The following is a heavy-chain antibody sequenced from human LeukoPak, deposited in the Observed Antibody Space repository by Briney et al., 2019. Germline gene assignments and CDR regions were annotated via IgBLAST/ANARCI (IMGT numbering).Heavy chain of an antibody. Sequence: SETLSLTCTVSGGSISSYYWSWIRQPPGKGLEWIGYIYYSGSTNYNPSLKSRVTISVDTSKNQFSLKLSSVTAADTAVYYCARTTIFGVAPKARGDGMDVWGQGTTVTVSS. CDR1: GGSISSYY. V-gene: IGHV4-59*12. D-gene: IGHD3-3*01. CDR3: ARTTIFGVAPKARGDGMDV. J-gene: IGHJ6*02. CDR2: IYYSGST.